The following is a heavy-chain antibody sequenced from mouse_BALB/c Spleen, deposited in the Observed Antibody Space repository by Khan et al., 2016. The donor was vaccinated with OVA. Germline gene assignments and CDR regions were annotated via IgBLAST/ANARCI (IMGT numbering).Heavy chain of an antibody. CDR3: ARTGYYYFDY. CDR2: ISSGSSTI. V-gene: IGHV5-17*02. Sequence: EVELVESGGGLVQPGGSRKLSCAASGFTFSGFGMHWVRQAPEKGLEWVAYISSGSSTIYYADTVKGRFTISRVNPKNTLFLQMASLRSEDTAMYYCARTGYYYFDYWGQGTTLTVSS. J-gene: IGHJ2*01. CDR1: GFTFSGFG. D-gene: IGHD2-3*01.